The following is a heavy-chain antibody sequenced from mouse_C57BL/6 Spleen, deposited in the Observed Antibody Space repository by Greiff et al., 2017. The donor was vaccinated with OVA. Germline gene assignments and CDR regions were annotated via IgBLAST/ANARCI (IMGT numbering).Heavy chain of an antibody. CDR1: GFTFSDYG. Sequence: EVKLMESGGGLVKPGGSLKLSCAASGFTFSDYGMHWVRQAPEKGLEWVAYISSGSSTIYYADTVKGRFTISRDNAKNTLFLQMTSLRSEDTAMYYCARDSNRPRAMDYWGQGTSVTVSS. V-gene: IGHV5-17*01. J-gene: IGHJ4*01. D-gene: IGHD2-5*01. CDR2: ISSGSSTI. CDR3: ARDSNRPRAMDY.